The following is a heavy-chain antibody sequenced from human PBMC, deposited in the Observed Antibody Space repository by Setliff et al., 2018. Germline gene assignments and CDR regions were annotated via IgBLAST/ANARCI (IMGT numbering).Heavy chain of an antibody. CDR3: ARERGDIVSTTSYYYYMDV. J-gene: IGHJ6*03. CDR2: IIPIFGTT. CDR1: RGTFSSYG. Sequence: SVKVSCKASRGTFSSYGITWVRQAPGQGLEWMGGIIPIFGTTDYAQKFQGRVTITTDESTSTTYMEMSSLRSEDTAVYYCARERGDIVSTTSYYYYMDVWGKGTTVTVSS. V-gene: IGHV1-69*05. D-gene: IGHD5-12*01.